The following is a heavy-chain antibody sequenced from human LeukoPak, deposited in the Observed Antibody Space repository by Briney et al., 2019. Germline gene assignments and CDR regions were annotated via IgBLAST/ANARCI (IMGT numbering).Heavy chain of an antibody. V-gene: IGHV3-53*05. CDR2: IYSGGST. CDR1: GFSVSSNY. D-gene: IGHD6-6*01. J-gene: IGHJ4*02. Sequence: GGSLRLSCAASGFSVSSNYMNWVRQAPGKGLAWVSVIYSGGSTYYADSVKGRFTISRDNSKNTLYLQMNSLRSEDTAVYYCATGRYSSSDKNFDYWGQGTLVTVSS. CDR3: ATGRYSSSDKNFDY.